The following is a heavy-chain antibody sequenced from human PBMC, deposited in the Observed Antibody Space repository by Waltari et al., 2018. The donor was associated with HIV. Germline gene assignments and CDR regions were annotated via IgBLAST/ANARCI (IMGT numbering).Heavy chain of an antibody. CDR1: GYTFTGYY. CDR3: ARDQWFGELTIDY. Sequence: QVQLVQSGAEVKKPGASVKVSCKASGYTFTGYYMHWDRQAHGQGLEWMERINPNSGGRNNARKFQGRITITRDTSISTAYMELSRLRSDDTAVFYCARDQWFGELTIDYWGQGTLVAVSS. V-gene: IGHV1-2*06. J-gene: IGHJ4*02. D-gene: IGHD3-10*01. CDR2: INPNSGGR.